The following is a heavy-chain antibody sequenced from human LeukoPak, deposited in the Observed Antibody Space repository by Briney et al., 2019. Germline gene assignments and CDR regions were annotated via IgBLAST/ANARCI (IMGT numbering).Heavy chain of an antibody. J-gene: IGHJ4*02. CDR3: AKAEYTYGLAY. CDR2: INPNSGYT. V-gene: IGHV1-2*06. Sequence: APVKVSCKASGYTFTGYYMHWVRQAPGQGLEWMGRINPNSGYTNYAQKFQGRVTMTRDTSISTAYMELSRLRSDDTAVYYCAKAEYTYGLAYWGQGTLVTVSS. D-gene: IGHD5-18*01. CDR1: GYTFTGYY.